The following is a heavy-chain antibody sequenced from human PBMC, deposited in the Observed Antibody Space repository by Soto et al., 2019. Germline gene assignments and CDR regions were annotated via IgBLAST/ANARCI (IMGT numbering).Heavy chain of an antibody. CDR3: ATTHSYYYDTSGPDAFDI. Sequence: VASVKVSCKASGYTFTGYYMHWVRQAPGQGLEWMGWINPNSGATNYAQKFQGWVTMTRDTSISTAYMELSRLRSDDTAVYYCATTHSYYYDTSGPDAFDIWGQGTMVTVSS. V-gene: IGHV1-2*04. CDR2: INPNSGAT. CDR1: GYTFTGYY. J-gene: IGHJ3*02. D-gene: IGHD3-22*01.